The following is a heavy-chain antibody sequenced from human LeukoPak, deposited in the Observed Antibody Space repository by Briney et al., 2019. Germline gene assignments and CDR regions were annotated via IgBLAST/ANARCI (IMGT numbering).Heavy chain of an antibody. J-gene: IGHJ4*02. D-gene: IGHD6-13*01. Sequence: GRSLRLSCAASGFTFDDYAMHWVRQAPGKGLEWVSGISWNSGSIGYADSVKGRFTISRDNAKNSLYLQMNSPRAEDTALYYCAKTGAAAGYFDYWGQGTLVTVSS. CDR3: AKTGAAAGYFDY. CDR2: ISWNSGSI. V-gene: IGHV3-9*01. CDR1: GFTFDDYA.